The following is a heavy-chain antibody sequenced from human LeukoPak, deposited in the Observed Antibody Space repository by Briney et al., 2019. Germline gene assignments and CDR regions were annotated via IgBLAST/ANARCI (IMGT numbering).Heavy chain of an antibody. J-gene: IGHJ4*02. D-gene: IGHD3-22*01. V-gene: IGHV4-38-2*02. CDR1: GYSISSGYY. Sequence: PSETLSLTCTVSGYSISSGYYWGWIRQPPGKGLEWIGSIYHSGSTYYNPSLKSRVTISVDTSKNQFSLKLSSVTAADTAVYYCARSFEYYYDSRPTFDYWGQGTLVTVSS. CDR2: IYHSGST. CDR3: ARSFEYYYDSRPTFDY.